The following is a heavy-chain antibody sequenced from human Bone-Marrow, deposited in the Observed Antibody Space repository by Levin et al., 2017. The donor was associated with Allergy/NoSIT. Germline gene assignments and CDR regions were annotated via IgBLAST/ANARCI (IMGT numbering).Heavy chain of an antibody. CDR1: VGSISSGGHY. V-gene: IGHV4-31*03. D-gene: IGHD1-1*01. CDR2: INYRGNT. Sequence: SQTLSLTCTVSVGSISSGGHYWTWVRQYPGMGLEWIGHINYRGNTDYNPSLKSRVSISADTSKNLFSLHVISVTAADTAVYYCARGNWQPLNYWGQGILVTVSS. J-gene: IGHJ4*02. CDR3: ARGNWQPLNY.